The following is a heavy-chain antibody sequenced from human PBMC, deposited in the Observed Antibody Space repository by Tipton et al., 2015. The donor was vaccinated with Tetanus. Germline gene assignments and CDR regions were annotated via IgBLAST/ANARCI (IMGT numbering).Heavy chain of an antibody. CDR3: ARDQARGARGWNYFDY. CDR2: IYNSGST. J-gene: IGHJ4*02. Sequence: LRLSCTVSGGSISSGGYYWSWIRQHPGKGLEWIGDIYNSGSTYYNPSLKSRVTLLVDTTKNQFSLKLKSVTAADTDVYYCARDQARGARGWNYFDYWGQGSLFTVSS. D-gene: IGHD1-26*01. CDR1: GGSISSGGYY. V-gene: IGHV4-31*02.